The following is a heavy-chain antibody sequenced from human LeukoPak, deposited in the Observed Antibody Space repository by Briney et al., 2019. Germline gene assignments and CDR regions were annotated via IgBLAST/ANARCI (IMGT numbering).Heavy chain of an antibody. V-gene: IGHV1-2*02. J-gene: IGHJ4*02. Sequence: ASVKVSCKASGYTFTGYYMHWVRQAPGQGLEWMGWINPNSGGTNYAQKFLGRVTMTRDTSISTAYMELSRLRSDDTAVYYCARAPLVVVAATALDYWGQGTLVTVSS. D-gene: IGHD2-15*01. CDR3: ARAPLVVVAATALDY. CDR1: GYTFTGYY. CDR2: INPNSGGT.